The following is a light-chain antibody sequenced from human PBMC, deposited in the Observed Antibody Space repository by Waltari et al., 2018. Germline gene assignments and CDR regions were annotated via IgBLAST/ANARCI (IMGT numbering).Light chain of an antibody. V-gene: IGLV3-25*03. CDR1: MLSEYF. CDR2: KTT. Sequence: SYELTQPPSVSVSPGQTARITCSGEMLSEYFAYWYQQRSGQAPVMIIYKTTEGPSGVPGGFSGSKSGATVKLTIRGVQSEDEADYYCHSAYSGPGRVFGGGTKPTVL. CDR3: HSAYSGPGRV. J-gene: IGLJ3*02.